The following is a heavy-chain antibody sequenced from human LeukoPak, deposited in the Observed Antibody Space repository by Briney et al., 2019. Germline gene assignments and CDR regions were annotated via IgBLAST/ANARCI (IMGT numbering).Heavy chain of an antibody. D-gene: IGHD6-13*01. V-gene: IGHV3-21*01. CDR3: ARSGYSSSWYNFGY. CDR2: ISSSSSYI. J-gene: IGHJ4*02. CDR1: GFTFSSYS. Sequence: PGGSLRLSCAASGFTFSSYSMNWVRQAPRKGLEWVSSISSSSSYIYYADSVKGRFTISRDNAKNSLYLQMNSLRAEDTAVYYCARSGYSSSWYNFGYWGQGTLVTVSS.